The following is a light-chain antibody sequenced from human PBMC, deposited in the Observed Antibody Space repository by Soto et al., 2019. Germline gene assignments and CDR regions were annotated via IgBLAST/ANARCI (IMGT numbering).Light chain of an antibody. CDR3: CSYAGSYTVA. J-gene: IGLJ2*01. CDR1: SSDVGGYKY. Sequence: QSVLAQPRSVSGSLGQSVTISCTGTSSDVGGYKYVSWYQQHPGTVPKLIIYDVSERLAGVPDRFSGSKSGNTASLIISGLQAEDEADYYCCSYAGSYTVAFGGGTQLTVL. V-gene: IGLV2-11*01. CDR2: DVS.